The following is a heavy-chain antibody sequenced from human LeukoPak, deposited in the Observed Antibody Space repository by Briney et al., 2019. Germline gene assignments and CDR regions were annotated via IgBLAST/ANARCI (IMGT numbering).Heavy chain of an antibody. CDR2: IIGSGDNT. Sequence: GGSLRLSCAASGLTFSTYAMSWVRQAPRKGLELVSTIIGSGDNTYYADSVTGRFTIYRDNYKKTLYLHMNSMRVEDKAVYYCAKERAGYTNPYYFDYWGQGTLVTVSS. CDR1: GLTFSTYA. V-gene: IGHV3-23*01. J-gene: IGHJ4*02. D-gene: IGHD3-16*02. CDR3: AKERAGYTNPYYFDY.